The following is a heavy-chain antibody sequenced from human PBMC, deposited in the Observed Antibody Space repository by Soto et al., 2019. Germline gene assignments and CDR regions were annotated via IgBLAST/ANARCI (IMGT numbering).Heavy chain of an antibody. CDR3: ARAPALLWFGELYSYYYYMDV. CDR2: IYYSGST. V-gene: IGHV4-59*01. J-gene: IGHJ6*03. Sequence: PSETLSLTCTVSGGSISSYYWSWIRQPPGKGLEWIGYIYYSGSTNYNPSLKSRVTISVDTSKNQFSLKLSSVTAADTAVYYCARAPALLWFGELYSYYYYMDVWGKGTTVTVSS. CDR1: GGSISSYY. D-gene: IGHD3-10*01.